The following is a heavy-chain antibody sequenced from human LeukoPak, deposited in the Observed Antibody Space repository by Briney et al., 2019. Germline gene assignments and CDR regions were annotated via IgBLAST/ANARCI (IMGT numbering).Heavy chain of an antibody. CDR2: IYYSGST. CDR1: GGSISSYY. V-gene: IGHV4-59*08. CDR3: ARSRYSSGWPDDAFDI. J-gene: IGHJ3*02. Sequence: PSETLSLTCTVSGGSISSYYWSWIRQPPGKGLEWIGYIYYSGSTNYNPSLKSRVTISVDTSKNQLSLKLSSVTAADTAVYYCARSRYSSGWPDDAFDIWGQGTMVTVSS. D-gene: IGHD6-19*01.